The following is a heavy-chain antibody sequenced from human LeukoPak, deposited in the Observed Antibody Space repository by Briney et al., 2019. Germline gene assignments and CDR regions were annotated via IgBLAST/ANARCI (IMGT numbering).Heavy chain of an antibody. D-gene: IGHD6-13*01. CDR2: IWHDGSNE. V-gene: IGHV3-33*01. J-gene: IGHJ4*02. Sequence: GRPLRLSCAASGFIFSSLSMHWVRQAPGKGLEWVAAIWHDGSNEYHAGSVKGRFTISRDNSKNTLYLQMNSLRVEDTAVYYCAPEAVVPGGYFHYWVQGTLVTVSS. CDR3: APEAVVPGGYFHY. CDR1: GFIFSSLS.